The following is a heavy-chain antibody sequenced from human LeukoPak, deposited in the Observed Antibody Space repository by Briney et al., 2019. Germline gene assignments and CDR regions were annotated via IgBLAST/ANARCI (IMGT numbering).Heavy chain of an antibody. CDR2: INPNSGGT. J-gene: IGHJ6*02. CDR3: ARGSPCGGDCYGYYYYGMDV. Sequence: ASVKVSCKASGYTFTGYYMHWVRQAPGQGLEWMGWINPNSGGTNYAQKFQGWVTMTRDTSISTAYLELSRLRSDDTAVYYCARGSPCGGDCYGYYYYGMDVWGQGTTVTVSS. CDR1: GYTFTGYY. D-gene: IGHD2-21*02. V-gene: IGHV1-2*04.